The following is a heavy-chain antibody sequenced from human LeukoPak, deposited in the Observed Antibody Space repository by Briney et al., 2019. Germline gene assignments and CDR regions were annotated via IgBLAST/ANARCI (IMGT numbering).Heavy chain of an antibody. CDR1: GYTFTSYY. CDR3: ARGPGPADDGGGYCFDY. D-gene: IGHD3-22*01. CDR2: INPGGGST. Sequence: ASVEVSCKASGYTFTSYYLYWVRQAPGQGLEWMGVINPGGGSTTSAQKFQGRVTMTRDTSTSTVYMELRSLRSEDTAVYYCARGPGPADDGGGYCFDYWGQGTLVTVSS. J-gene: IGHJ4*02. V-gene: IGHV1-46*01.